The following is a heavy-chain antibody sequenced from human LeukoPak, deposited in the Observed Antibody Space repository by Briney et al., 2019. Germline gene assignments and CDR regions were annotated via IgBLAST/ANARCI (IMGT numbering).Heavy chain of an antibody. J-gene: IGHJ4*02. V-gene: IGHV4-34*01. Sequence: SETLSLTCAVYGGSFSGYYWSWIRQPPGKGVEWSGEINHSGSTKYNPYPKSRVATSVEKSKKQSPLKLSSLAAADTAVYYCARHGGNGFSYWGQGTLVTVSS. D-gene: IGHD4-23*01. CDR2: INHSGST. CDR1: GGSFSGYY. CDR3: ARHGGNGFSY.